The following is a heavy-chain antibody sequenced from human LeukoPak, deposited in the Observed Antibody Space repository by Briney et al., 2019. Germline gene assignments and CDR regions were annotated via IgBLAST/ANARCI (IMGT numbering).Heavy chain of an antibody. V-gene: IGHV3-53*01. D-gene: IGHD2-21*02. CDR1: GFTVSRSY. Sequence: GESLKISCTVSGFTVSRSYMTWVRQAPGKGLEWVSVIYSGGSTYYADSVKGRFTISRDNSKNTLYLQMNSLRAEDTAVYYCARADCAYFDYWGQGTLVTVSS. J-gene: IGHJ4*02. CDR3: ARADCAYFDY. CDR2: IYSGGST.